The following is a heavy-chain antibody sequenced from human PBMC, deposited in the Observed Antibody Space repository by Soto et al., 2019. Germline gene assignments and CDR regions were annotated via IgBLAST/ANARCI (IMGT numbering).Heavy chain of an antibody. CDR3: ARGGGARYYHYGMDV. CDR1: GFTFSDYY. CDR2: ISGGGTTT. D-gene: IGHD3-10*01. V-gene: IGHV3-11*01. J-gene: IGHJ6*02. Sequence: PGGSLRLSCEASGFTFSDYYMSWIRQAPGKGLEWVSYISGGGTTTYHADSVRGRFTISRDNAKNSLYLQMNSLRSDDTAVYYCARGGGARYYHYGMDVWGQGTPVTVSS.